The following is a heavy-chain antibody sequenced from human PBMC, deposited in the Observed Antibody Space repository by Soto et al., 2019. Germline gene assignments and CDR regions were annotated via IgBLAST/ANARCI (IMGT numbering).Heavy chain of an antibody. CDR2: ISTYNGNT. D-gene: IGHD3-10*01. V-gene: IGHV1-18*01. CDR1: GYTFTSYG. CDR3: AREMVRGVGSDY. Sequence: QVQLVQSGAEVKKPGASVKVSCKASGYTFTSYGISWVRQAPGQGLGWMGWISTYNGNTKYAQKLQGRVTMTTDTATSTAYMELRSLRSDDTAVFDCAREMVRGVGSDYWGQGTLVTVSS. J-gene: IGHJ4*02.